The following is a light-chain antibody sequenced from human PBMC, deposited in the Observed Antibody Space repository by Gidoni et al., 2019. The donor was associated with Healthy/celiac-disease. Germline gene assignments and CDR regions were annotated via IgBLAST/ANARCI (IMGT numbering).Light chain of an antibody. J-gene: IGKJ1*01. CDR3: QQSYSTPCT. Sequence: TQSPSSLSASVGDRVTITCRASQSISSYLNWYQQKPGKAPKLLIYAASSLQSGVPSRFSGSGSGTDFTLTISSLQPEDFATYYCQQSYSTPCTFXQXTKVEIK. CDR1: QSISSY. V-gene: IGKV1-39*01. CDR2: AAS.